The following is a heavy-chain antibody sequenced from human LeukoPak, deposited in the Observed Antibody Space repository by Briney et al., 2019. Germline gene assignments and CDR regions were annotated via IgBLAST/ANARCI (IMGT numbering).Heavy chain of an antibody. Sequence: PGGSLRLSCAASGFTFSSYWMGWVRQAPGKGLEWVANIQQGGSHKYYVDSVKGRFTISRDNAKNSVYLQMNSLRAEDTAVYYCARAPIDSNSWYHAFDIWGQGTMVTVSS. CDR2: IQQGGSHK. J-gene: IGHJ3*02. D-gene: IGHD6-13*01. CDR3: ARAPIDSNSWYHAFDI. CDR1: GFTFSSYW. V-gene: IGHV3-7*01.